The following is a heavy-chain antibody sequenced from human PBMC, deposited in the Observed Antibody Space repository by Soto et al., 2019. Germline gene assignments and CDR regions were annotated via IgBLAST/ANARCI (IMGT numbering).Heavy chain of an antibody. CDR1: GFSLSTRDVG. Sequence: QITLNESGPTLVKPTQTLTLTCTFSGFSLSTRDVGVGWIRQPPGEALEWLGVVYWDDSKTYSPSLESRLTITKDTSKNQVVLRMTKMDPVDTATSYCAHCRGWVASFWGQGTLVTVSS. J-gene: IGHJ4*02. D-gene: IGHD2-2*01. CDR2: VYWDDSK. V-gene: IGHV2-5*02. CDR3: AHCRGWVASF.